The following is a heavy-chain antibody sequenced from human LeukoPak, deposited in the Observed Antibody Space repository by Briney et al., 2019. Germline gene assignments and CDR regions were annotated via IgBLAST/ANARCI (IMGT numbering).Heavy chain of an antibody. J-gene: IGHJ4*02. CDR3: AKEYTPSSPLGELDS. CDR1: GFNLNSYA. D-gene: IGHD6-6*01. Sequence: TGGSLRLSCAVSGFNLNSYAMHWVRQAPGKGWGWVAVIRHDEANSFYADSVQGRFTISRDTSKKLLYLQMNSLRVEDTAVYYCAKEYTPSSPLGELDSWGQGTLVTVSS. V-gene: IGHV3-30*02. CDR2: IRHDEANS.